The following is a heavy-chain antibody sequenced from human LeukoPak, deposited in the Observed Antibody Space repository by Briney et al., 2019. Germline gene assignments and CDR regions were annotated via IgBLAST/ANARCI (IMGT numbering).Heavy chain of an antibody. CDR2: INHSGST. D-gene: IGHD6-13*01. Sequence: PSETLSLTCAAYGGSFSGYYWSWIRQPPGKGLEWIGEINHSGSTNYNPSLKSRVTISVDTSKNQFSLKLSSVTAADTAVYYCARGAYAGYSSSWYLSWFDPWGQGTLVTVSS. V-gene: IGHV4-34*01. CDR3: ARGAYAGYSSSWYLSWFDP. CDR1: GGSFSGYY. J-gene: IGHJ5*02.